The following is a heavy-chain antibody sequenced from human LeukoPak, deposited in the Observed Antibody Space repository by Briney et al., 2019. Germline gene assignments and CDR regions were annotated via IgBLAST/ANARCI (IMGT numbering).Heavy chain of an antibody. CDR2: THTNGTST. J-gene: IGHJ4*02. Sequence: PGQSMSPSCLVSAPTPTSYSARCVRPADEGLMVWDARTHTNGTSTSYADSVKGRFLISRDNAKNTLYLQMNRLRAEDTAVYYCARVHTATRGFDYWGQGTLVTVSS. CDR3: ARVHTATRGFDY. V-gene: IGHV3-74*01. CDR1: APTPTSYS. D-gene: IGHD5-18*01.